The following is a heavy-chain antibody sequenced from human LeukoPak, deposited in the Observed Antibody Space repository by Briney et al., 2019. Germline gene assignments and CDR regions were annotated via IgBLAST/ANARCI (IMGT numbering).Heavy chain of an antibody. Sequence: GASVKVSCKASGYTFTSYDINWVRQATGQGLEWMGWMNPNSGNTGYAQKFQGRVTITRNTSISTAYMELSSLRSEDTAVYYCARAAYSSSWYVNYYYYMDVWGKGTTVTVSS. CDR3: ARAAYSSSWYVNYYYYMDV. J-gene: IGHJ6*03. CDR2: MNPNSGNT. CDR1: GYTFTSYD. D-gene: IGHD6-13*01. V-gene: IGHV1-8*03.